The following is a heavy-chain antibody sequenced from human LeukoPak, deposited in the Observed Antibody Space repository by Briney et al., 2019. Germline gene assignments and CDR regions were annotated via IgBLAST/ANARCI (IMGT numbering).Heavy chain of an antibody. Sequence: SETLSLTCTVSGGSISSGGYYWSWIRQHPGKGLEWIGYIYYSGSTYYNPSLKSRVTISVDTSKNQFSLKLTSVTAADTAVYFCARAGGFFSPFGYWGQGTLVTVSS. CDR1: GGSISSGGYY. CDR2: IYYSGST. CDR3: ARAGGFFSPFGY. J-gene: IGHJ4*02. V-gene: IGHV4-31*03. D-gene: IGHD3-3*01.